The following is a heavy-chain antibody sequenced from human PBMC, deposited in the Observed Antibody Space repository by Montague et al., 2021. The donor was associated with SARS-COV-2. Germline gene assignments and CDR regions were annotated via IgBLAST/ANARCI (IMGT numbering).Heavy chain of an antibody. CDR2: INHSGST. CDR3: TREGYQVLWSDYYYYGMDV. D-gene: IGHD2-2*01. J-gene: IGHJ6*02. CDR1: GGSFSGYY. Sequence: SETLSLTCAVYGGSFSGYYWSWIRQPPGKGLEWIGEINHSGSTNYNPSLKSRVTISVDTSKNQFSLKLSPVTAADTAVCYCTREGYQVLWSDYYYYGMDVWGQGTTVTVSS. V-gene: IGHV4-34*01.